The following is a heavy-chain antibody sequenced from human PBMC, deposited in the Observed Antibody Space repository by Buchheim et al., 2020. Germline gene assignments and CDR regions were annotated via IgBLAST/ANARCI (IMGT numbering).Heavy chain of an antibody. V-gene: IGHV4-31*03. CDR1: GGSISSGGYY. J-gene: IGHJ4*02. D-gene: IGHD3-3*01. CDR2: IYYSGST. Sequence: QVQLQESGPGLVKPSQTLSLTCTVSGGSISSGGYYWSWIRQHPGKGLEWIGYIYYSGSTYYNPSLKSRVSISIDTSKNQFSLKLSSVTAADTAVYYCAREVYDDFWSGYPEYPRFFDYWGQGTL. CDR3: AREVYDDFWSGYPEYPRFFDY.